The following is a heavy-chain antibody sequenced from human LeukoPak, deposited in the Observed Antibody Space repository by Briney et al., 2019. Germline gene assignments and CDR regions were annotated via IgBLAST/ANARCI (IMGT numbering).Heavy chain of an antibody. D-gene: IGHD6-19*01. V-gene: IGHV4-34*01. CDR1: GGSFSGYY. Sequence: SETLSLTCAVYGGSFSGYYWSWIRQPPGKGLEWIGEINHSGSTNYNPSLKSRVTISVDTSKNQFSLKLSSVTAADTAVYYCARGRGGGSGWYYYYYGMDVWGKGTTVTVSP. CDR3: ARGRGGGSGWYYYYYGMDV. CDR2: INHSGST. J-gene: IGHJ6*04.